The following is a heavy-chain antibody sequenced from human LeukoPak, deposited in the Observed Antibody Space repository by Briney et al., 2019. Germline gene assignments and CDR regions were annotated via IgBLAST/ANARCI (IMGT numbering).Heavy chain of an antibody. CDR1: GGSISNYY. V-gene: IGHV4-59*01. J-gene: IGHJ4*02. D-gene: IGHD6-13*01. CDR2: IYNSGST. CDR3: ARRSSSWSDRGFDS. Sequence: KPSETLSLTCTVSGGSISNYYWSWIRQPPGKGLEWIGYIYNSGSTNYNPSLKGRVTISIDTSKNQFSLNLSSVAAADTAVYYCARRSSSWSDRGFDSWGQGTLVTVSS.